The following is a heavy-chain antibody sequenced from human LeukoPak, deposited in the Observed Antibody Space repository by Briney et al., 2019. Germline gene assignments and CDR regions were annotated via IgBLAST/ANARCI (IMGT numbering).Heavy chain of an antibody. V-gene: IGHV3-23*01. CDR2: ISGSGGST. J-gene: IGHJ3*02. CDR3: AKDLTYYDFWSVDAFDI. CDR1: GFTFSSYE. Sequence: GGSLRLSCAASGFTFSSYEMNWVRQAPGKGLEWVSAISGSGGSTYYADSVKGRFTISRDNSKNTLYLQMNSLRAEDTAVYYCAKDLTYYDFWSVDAFDIWGQGTMVTVSS. D-gene: IGHD3-3*01.